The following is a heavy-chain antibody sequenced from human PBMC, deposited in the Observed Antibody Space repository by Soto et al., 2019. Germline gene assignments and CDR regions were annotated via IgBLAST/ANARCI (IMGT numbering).Heavy chain of an antibody. D-gene: IGHD3-3*01. CDR3: AREKGYEFWSGYPYYYHYGMDV. V-gene: IGHV4-61*01. CDR1: GGSVSSGSYY. Sequence: SETLSLTCTVSGGSVSSGSYYWSWIRQPPGKGLEWIGYIYYSGSTNYNPSLKSRVTISVDTSKNQFSLKLSSVTAADTAVYYCAREKGYEFWSGYPYYYHYGMDVWGQGTTVTLYS. J-gene: IGHJ6*02. CDR2: IYYSGST.